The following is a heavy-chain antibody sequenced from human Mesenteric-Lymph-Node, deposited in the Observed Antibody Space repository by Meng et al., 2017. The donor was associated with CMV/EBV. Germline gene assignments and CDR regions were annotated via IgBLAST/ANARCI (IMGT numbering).Heavy chain of an antibody. CDR3: AKVGAPYDFWSGHDAFDI. CDR2: ISGSGGST. CDR1: GFTFSSYA. J-gene: IGHJ3*02. V-gene: IGHV3-23*01. D-gene: IGHD3-3*01. Sequence: GESLKISCAASGFTFSSYAMSWVRQAPGKGLEWVSAISGSGGSTYYADSVKGRFTISRDNSKNTLYLQMNSLRAEDTAVYYCAKVGAPYDFWSGHDAFDIWGQGTVVTVSS.